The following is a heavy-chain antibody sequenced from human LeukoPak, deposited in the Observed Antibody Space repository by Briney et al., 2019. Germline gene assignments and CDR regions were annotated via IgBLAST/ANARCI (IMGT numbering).Heavy chain of an antibody. CDR3: ASGILEWLSTDY. CDR1: GFTFSSYA. V-gene: IGHV3-30-3*01. D-gene: IGHD3-3*01. CDR2: ISYDGSNK. J-gene: IGHJ4*02. Sequence: GGSLRLSCAASGFTFSSYAMHGVREAPGKGLEWVAVISYDGSNKYCADSVKGRFTISRDNSKNTLYLQMNSLRAEDTAVYYCASGILEWLSTDYWGQGTLVTVSS.